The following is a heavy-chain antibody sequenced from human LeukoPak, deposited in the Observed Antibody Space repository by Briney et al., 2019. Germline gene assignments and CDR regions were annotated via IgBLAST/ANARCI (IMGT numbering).Heavy chain of an antibody. Sequence: SETLSLTCAVYGGSFSGYYWSWIRQPPGKGLEWIGEINHSGSTNYNPSLKSRVTISVDTSKNQFSLKLSSVTAADTAVYYCARRRASGFGELFDYWGQGTLVTVSS. D-gene: IGHD3-10*01. J-gene: IGHJ4*02. V-gene: IGHV4-34*01. CDR1: GGSFSGYY. CDR2: INHSGST. CDR3: ARRRASGFGELFDY.